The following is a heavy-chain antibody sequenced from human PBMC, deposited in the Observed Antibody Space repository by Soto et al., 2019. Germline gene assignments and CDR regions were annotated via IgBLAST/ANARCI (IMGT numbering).Heavy chain of an antibody. CDR1: GGSISSYY. J-gene: IGHJ6*02. Sequence: QVRLQESGPGLVKPSETLSLTCTVSGGSISSYYWSWIRQPPGKGLEWIGYMYNTGSTIYNTSLKIQVTISVDTSKNQFSLKLDSVTAADTAVYYCARDLWGYCGADCYPLDVWGQGTTVTVSS. V-gene: IGHV4-59*01. CDR2: MYNTGST. D-gene: IGHD2-21*02. CDR3: ARDLWGYCGADCYPLDV.